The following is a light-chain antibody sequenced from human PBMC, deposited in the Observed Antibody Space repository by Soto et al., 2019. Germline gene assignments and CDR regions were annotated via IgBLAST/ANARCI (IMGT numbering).Light chain of an antibody. CDR1: QSVNRN. Sequence: EIVLTQSPATLSLSPGERATLSCRASQSVNRNLAWYQQRPGQAPRLLISGASTRATGVPARFSGSGSGTDFALTISSLQSEDFAVYFCQQNNNWPLTFGGGTKVDI. J-gene: IGKJ4*01. CDR3: QQNNNWPLT. CDR2: GAS. V-gene: IGKV3-15*01.